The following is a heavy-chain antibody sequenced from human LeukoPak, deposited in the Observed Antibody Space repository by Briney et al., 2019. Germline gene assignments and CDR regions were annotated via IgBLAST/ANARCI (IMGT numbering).Heavy chain of an antibody. CDR1: GFTFSSNW. CDR2: IESKTDGGTT. Sequence: GGSLRLSCEASGFTFSSNWMSWVRQAPGKGLEWVGRIESKTDGGTTDYAAPVKGRFTISRDDSTNTLYLQMNSLKSEDTAVYYCTTYGSGRKFDYWGQGILVTVSS. CDR3: TTYGSGRKFDY. V-gene: IGHV3-15*04. J-gene: IGHJ4*02. D-gene: IGHD3-10*01.